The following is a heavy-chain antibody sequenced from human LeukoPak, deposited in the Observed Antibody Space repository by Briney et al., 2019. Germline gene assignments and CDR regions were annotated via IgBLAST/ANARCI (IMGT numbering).Heavy chain of an antibody. CDR3: AREVYGGNDY. Sequence: GGSLRLSCAASGFTFADYPMHWVRQAPGKQLEYVSAISGDGGSTYYANSVKGRFTISRDNSKNTLYLEMGSLRGDDMAVYYCAREVYGGNDYWGQGTLATVSS. CDR1: GFTFADYP. V-gene: IGHV3-64*01. D-gene: IGHD4-23*01. CDR2: ISGDGGST. J-gene: IGHJ4*02.